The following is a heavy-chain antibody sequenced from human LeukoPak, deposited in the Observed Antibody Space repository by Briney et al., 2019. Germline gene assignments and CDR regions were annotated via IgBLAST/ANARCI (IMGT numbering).Heavy chain of an antibody. CDR3: AKSPPALYYYDSSGCFIY. D-gene: IGHD3-22*01. J-gene: IGHJ4*02. V-gene: IGHV3-21*04. Sequence: GGSLRLSCAASGFTFSSYSMNWVRQAPGKGLEWVSSVSSSSSYIYYADSVKGRFTISRDNSKNTLYLQMNSLRAEDTAVYYCAKSPPALYYYDSSGCFIYWGQGTLVTVSS. CDR2: VSSSSSYI. CDR1: GFTFSSYS.